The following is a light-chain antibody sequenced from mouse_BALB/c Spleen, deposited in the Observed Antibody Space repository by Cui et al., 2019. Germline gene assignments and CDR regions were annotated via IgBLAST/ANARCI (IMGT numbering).Light chain of an antibody. CDR3: QQWSSNPPT. CDR2: DTS. V-gene: IGKV4-59*01. J-gene: IGKJ5*01. Sequence: QIVLTQSPAIMSASPGEKVTMTCSASSSVSYMHWYQQKSGTSPKRWIYDTSKLASGVPARCSGSGSGTSYSLTISSMEAEDAATYYCQQWSSNPPTFGAGTKLELK. CDR1: SSVSY.